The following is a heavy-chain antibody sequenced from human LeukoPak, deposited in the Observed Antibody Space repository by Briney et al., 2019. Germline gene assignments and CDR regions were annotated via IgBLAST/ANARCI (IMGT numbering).Heavy chain of an antibody. J-gene: IGHJ4*02. CDR3: IRSSGWPDY. V-gene: IGHV3-74*01. D-gene: IGHD6-19*01. CDR2: ITSDSDGSST. Sequence: GGSLRLSCAASGFTLSNHWMHWVRQAPGKGLLWLSRITSDSDGSSTVYADSVRGRFTISRDNAKHTLYLQVNSLRAEDTAVYYCIRSSGWPDYWGQGTLVTVSS. CDR1: GFTLSNHW.